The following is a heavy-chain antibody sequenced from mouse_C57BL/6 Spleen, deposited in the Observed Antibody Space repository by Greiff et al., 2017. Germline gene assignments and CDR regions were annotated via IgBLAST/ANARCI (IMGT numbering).Heavy chain of an antibody. V-gene: IGHV1-4*01. Sequence: QVQLKQSGAELARPGASVKMSCKASGYTFTSYTMHWVKQRPGQGLEWIGYINPSSGYTKYNQKFKDKATLTADKSSSTAYMQLSSLTSEDSAVYYCARMDYAFYAMDYWGQGTSVTVSS. D-gene: IGHD1-1*02. CDR1: GYTFTSYT. CDR3: ARMDYAFYAMDY. J-gene: IGHJ4*01. CDR2: INPSSGYT.